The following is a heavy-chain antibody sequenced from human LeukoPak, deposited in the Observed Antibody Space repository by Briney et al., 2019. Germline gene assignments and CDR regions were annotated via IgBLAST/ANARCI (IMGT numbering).Heavy chain of an antibody. V-gene: IGHV4-31*03. D-gene: IGHD3-16*01. Sequence: SETLSLTCTVSGVSITSGGYYWSWTRQHPGKGLEWIGYIHYSRITYYNPSLKSRVTISVDTSKNQFSLQLTSVTAAETAVYYCARRGGGRWFDPWGQGTLVTVSS. J-gene: IGHJ5*02. CDR3: ARRGGGRWFDP. CDR1: GVSITSGGYY. CDR2: IHYSRIT.